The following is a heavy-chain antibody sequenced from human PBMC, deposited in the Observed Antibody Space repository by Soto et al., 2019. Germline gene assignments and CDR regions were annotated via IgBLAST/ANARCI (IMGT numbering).Heavy chain of an antibody. CDR3: ARSQRGRTAFTFDY. CDR1: GVSISSGGYY. CDR2: IYHSGRT. Sequence: SETLSLTCTVSGVSISSGGYYWGWIRQHPGKGLEWIGNIYHSGRTYYNPSLKSRVIMSVDTSKNQFSLKLASVTAADTAVYFCARSQRGRTAFTFDYWGQGALVTVSS. D-gene: IGHD3-16*01. J-gene: IGHJ4*02. V-gene: IGHV4-31*03.